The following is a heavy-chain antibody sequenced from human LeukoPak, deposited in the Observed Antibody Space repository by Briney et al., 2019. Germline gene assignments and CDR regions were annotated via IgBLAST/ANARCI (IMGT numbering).Heavy chain of an antibody. Sequence: GGSLRLSCAASGFTFSSYAMSWVRQAPGKGPEWVSAISGSGGSTYYADSVKGRFTISRDNSKNTLYLQMNSLRAEDTAVYYCAKGPDYGDYFDYWGQGTLVTVSS. J-gene: IGHJ4*02. D-gene: IGHD4-17*01. V-gene: IGHV3-23*01. CDR2: ISGSGGST. CDR3: AKGPDYGDYFDY. CDR1: GFTFSSYA.